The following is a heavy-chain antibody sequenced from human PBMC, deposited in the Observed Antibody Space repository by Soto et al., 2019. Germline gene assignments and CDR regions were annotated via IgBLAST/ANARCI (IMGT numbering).Heavy chain of an antibody. CDR1: GYSFSNHW. D-gene: IGHD3-10*01. CDR3: ARPYGSGSYYNALGY. V-gene: IGHV5-51*01. Sequence: PGESLKISCKGCGYSFSNHWIGWVRQMPGKGLEWVGIIYPGDSDVRYSPSFQGQVTISADKSSSTAYLQWSSLKASDTAMYYCARPYGSGSYYNALGYWGQGTLVTVSS. J-gene: IGHJ4*02. CDR2: IYPGDSDV.